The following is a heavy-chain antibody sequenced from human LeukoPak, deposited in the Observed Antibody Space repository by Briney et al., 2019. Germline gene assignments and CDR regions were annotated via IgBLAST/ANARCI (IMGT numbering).Heavy chain of an antibody. Sequence: SETLSLTCTVSGGSISSYYWSWIRQPPGKGLEWIGYIYYSGSTNYNPSLKSRVTISVDTSKNQFSLNLTSVTAADTAVYYCAREGKLTGYFGGLGFNYWGQGILVTVSS. V-gene: IGHV4-59*01. CDR3: AREGKLTGYFGGLGFNY. CDR2: IYYSGST. J-gene: IGHJ4*02. D-gene: IGHD6-19*01. CDR1: GGSISSYY.